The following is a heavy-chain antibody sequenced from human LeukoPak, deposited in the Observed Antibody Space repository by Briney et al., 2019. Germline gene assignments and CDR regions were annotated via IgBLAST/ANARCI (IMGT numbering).Heavy chain of an antibody. J-gene: IGHJ4*02. Sequence: GGSLRLSCAASGFTFSNYYMSWVRQAPGKGLEWVSAISGSGGTTYYADSVKGRFTISRDNSKNTLYLQMNSLRAEDTAVYYCASTHGITGTSIGYWGQGTLVTVSS. CDR2: ISGSGGTT. V-gene: IGHV3-23*01. CDR3: ASTHGITGTSIGY. CDR1: GFTFSNYY. D-gene: IGHD1-7*01.